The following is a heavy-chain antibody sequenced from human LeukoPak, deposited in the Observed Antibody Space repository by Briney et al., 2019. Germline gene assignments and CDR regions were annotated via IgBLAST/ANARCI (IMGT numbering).Heavy chain of an antibody. Sequence: GGSLRLSCAASGFTFSSYAMSWVRHAPGKGLEWVSAISGSGGSTYYADSVKGRFTISRDNSKNTLYLQMNSLRAEDTAVYYCAKWADSSGYHPEDYWGQGTLVTVSS. CDR2: ISGSGGST. J-gene: IGHJ4*02. V-gene: IGHV3-23*01. CDR1: GFTFSSYA. CDR3: AKWADSSGYHPEDY. D-gene: IGHD3-22*01.